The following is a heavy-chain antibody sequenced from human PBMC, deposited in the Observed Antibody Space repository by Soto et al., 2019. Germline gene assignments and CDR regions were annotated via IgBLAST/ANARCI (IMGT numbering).Heavy chain of an antibody. D-gene: IGHD3-3*01. CDR1: GYSFTSYW. CDR2: IYPGDSDT. V-gene: IGHV5-51*01. CDR3: VSWSGYSDLTPPFDY. Sequence: GESLKISCKGSGYSFTSYWIGWVRQMPGKGLEWMGIIYPGDSDTRYSPSFQGQVTISADKSISTAYLQWSSLKASDTAMYYCVSWSGYSDLTPPFDYWGQGTLVTVSS. J-gene: IGHJ4*02.